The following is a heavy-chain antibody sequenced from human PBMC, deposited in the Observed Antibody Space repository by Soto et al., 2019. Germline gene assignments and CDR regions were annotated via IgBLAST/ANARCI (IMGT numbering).Heavy chain of an antibody. J-gene: IGHJ6*02. CDR3: AKSAGVAGHYYYYYGMDV. D-gene: IGHD6-19*01. CDR1: GFTFSSYG. V-gene: IGHV3-30*18. CDR2: ISYDGSNK. Sequence: QVQLVESGGGVVQPGRSLRLSCAASGFTFSSYGMHWVRQAPGKGLEWVAVISYDGSNKYYADSVKGRFTISRDNSKNTLYLHMDSLRAEDTAVYYCAKSAGVAGHYYYYYGMDVWGQGTTVTVSS.